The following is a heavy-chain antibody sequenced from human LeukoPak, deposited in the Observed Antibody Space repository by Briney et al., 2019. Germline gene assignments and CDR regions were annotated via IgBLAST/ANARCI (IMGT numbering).Heavy chain of an antibody. D-gene: IGHD3-10*01. J-gene: IGHJ6*04. Sequence: PGRSLRLSCAASGFTFSSYAMHWVRQAPGKGLEWGAVISYDGSNKYYADSVKGRFTISRDNSKNTLYLQMNSLRAEDTAVYYCARAMVRDPYYYYGMDVWGKGTTVTVSS. CDR3: ARAMVRDPYYYYGMDV. CDR2: ISYDGSNK. V-gene: IGHV3-30*04. CDR1: GFTFSSYA.